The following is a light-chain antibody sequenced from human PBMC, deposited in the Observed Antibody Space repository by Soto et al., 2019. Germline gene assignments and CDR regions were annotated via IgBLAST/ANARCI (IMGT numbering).Light chain of an antibody. CDR3: SSYTTSNTYG. J-gene: IGLJ1*01. Sequence: QSALTQPPSVSGSPGQSVAISCTGTSSDVGSYNRVSWYQQPPGTAPKLMIFDVSNRPSGVPDRFSGSKSGNTASLTISGLQAEDEAYYYCSSYTTSNTYGFGTGTKVTVL. CDR2: DVS. V-gene: IGLV2-18*02. CDR1: SSDVGSYNR.